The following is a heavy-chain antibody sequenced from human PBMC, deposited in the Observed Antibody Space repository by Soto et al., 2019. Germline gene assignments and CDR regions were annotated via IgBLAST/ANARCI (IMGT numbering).Heavy chain of an antibody. D-gene: IGHD2-15*01. J-gene: IGHJ4*02. Sequence: LCGGSISSGGYYWSWIRQHPGKGLEWIGYIYYSGSTYYNPSLKSRVIISVDTSKNQFSLKLSSVTAADTAVYYCARAGYCSGGSCYSLYYFDYWGQGTLVTVSS. V-gene: IGHV4-31*02. CDR2: IYYSGST. CDR3: ARAGYCSGGSCYSLYYFDY. CDR1: GGSISSGGYY.